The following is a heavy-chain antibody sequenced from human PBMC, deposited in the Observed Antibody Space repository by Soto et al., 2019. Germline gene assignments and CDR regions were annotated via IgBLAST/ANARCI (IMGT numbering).Heavy chain of an antibody. Sequence: VGSLRLSCAASVFTFSSYAMSWVRHSPGKWLEWVSAISGSGGSTYYADSVKGRFTISRDNSKNTLYLQMNSLRAEDTDVYYCAKDRSVDTAMVYYYYYYGMEVWGQRTTVRVTS. CDR1: VFTFSSYA. CDR3: AKDRSVDTAMVYYYYYYGMEV. V-gene: IGHV3-23*01. J-gene: IGHJ6*01. CDR2: ISGSGGST. D-gene: IGHD5-18*01.